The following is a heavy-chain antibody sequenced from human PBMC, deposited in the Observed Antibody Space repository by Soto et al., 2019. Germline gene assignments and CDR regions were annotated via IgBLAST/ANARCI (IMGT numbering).Heavy chain of an antibody. CDR2: INHSGST. D-gene: IGHD1-26*01. CDR3: ARRGLVGATTFDY. J-gene: IGHJ4*02. Sequence: PSETLSLTCAVYGGSFSGYYWSWIRQPPGKGLEWIGEINHSGSTNYNPSPKSRVTISVDTSKNQFSLKLSSVTAADTAVYYCARRGLVGATTFDYWGQGTLVTVSS. V-gene: IGHV4-34*01. CDR1: GGSFSGYY.